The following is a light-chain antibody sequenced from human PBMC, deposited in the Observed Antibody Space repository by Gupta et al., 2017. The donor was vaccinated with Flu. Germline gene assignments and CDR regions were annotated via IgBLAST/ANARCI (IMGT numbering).Light chain of an antibody. CDR3: QQSYSTLFT. CDR2: AAS. V-gene: IGKV1-39*01. Sequence: PSSLSASVGDRVTITCRASQSISSYLNWYQQKPGKAPKLLIYAASSLQSGVPSRFSGSGSGTDFTLTISRLQPEDFATYYCQQSYSTLFTFGPGTKVDIK. J-gene: IGKJ3*01. CDR1: QSISSY.